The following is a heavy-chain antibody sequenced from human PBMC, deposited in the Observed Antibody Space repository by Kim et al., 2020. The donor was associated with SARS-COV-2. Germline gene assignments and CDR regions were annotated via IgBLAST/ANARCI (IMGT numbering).Heavy chain of an antibody. V-gene: IGHV3-11*01. CDR2: ISSSGSTI. CDR3: ARVRVSITMIVVVREPPDY. J-gene: IGHJ4*02. D-gene: IGHD3-22*01. Sequence: GGSLRLSCAASGFTFSDYYMSWIRQAPGKGLEWVSYISSSGSTIYYADSVKGRFTISRDNAKNSLYLQMNSLRAEDTAVYYCARVRVSITMIVVVREPPDYWGQGPLVTVSS. CDR1: GFTFSDYY.